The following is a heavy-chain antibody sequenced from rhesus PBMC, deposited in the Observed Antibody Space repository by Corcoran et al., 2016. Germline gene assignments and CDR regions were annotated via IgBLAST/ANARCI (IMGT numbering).Heavy chain of an antibody. CDR2: IYWDDDK. CDR3: ARYSSSYYFDY. D-gene: IGHD6-43*01. Sequence: QVTLKESGPALVKPTQTLTLTCTYSGFSISTSGMGVGWIRQPPEKALEWLALIYWDDDKYYSTSLKSRLTISKDTSKNQVVLTMTNMNPVDTATYCCARYSSSYYFDYWGQGVLVTVSS. V-gene: IGHV2-174*01. J-gene: IGHJ4*01. CDR1: GFSISTSGMG.